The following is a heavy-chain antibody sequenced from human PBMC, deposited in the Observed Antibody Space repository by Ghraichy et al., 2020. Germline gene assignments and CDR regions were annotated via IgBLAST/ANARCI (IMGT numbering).Heavy chain of an antibody. Sequence: SETLSLTCTVSGGSISSSSYYWGWIRQPPGKGLEWIGYIYYSGSTYYNPSLKSRVTISVDTSKNQFSLKLSSVTAADTAVYYCARHSGGGFDWFDPWGQGTLVTVSS. CDR2: IYYSGST. V-gene: IGHV4-39*01. CDR3: ARHSGGGFDWFDP. J-gene: IGHJ5*02. D-gene: IGHD3-16*01. CDR1: GGSISSSSYY.